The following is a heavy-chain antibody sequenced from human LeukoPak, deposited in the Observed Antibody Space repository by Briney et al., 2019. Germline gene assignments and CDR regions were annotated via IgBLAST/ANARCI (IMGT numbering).Heavy chain of an antibody. J-gene: IGHJ4*02. Sequence: ASVKVSCKVSGYTLTELSMHWVRQAPGKGLGWMGGFDPEDGETIYAQKFQGRVTMTEDTSTDTAYMELSSLRSEDTAVYYCATTGYCTNGVCSTFDYWGQGTLVTVSS. D-gene: IGHD2-8*01. V-gene: IGHV1-24*01. CDR1: GYTLTELS. CDR3: ATTGYCTNGVCSTFDY. CDR2: FDPEDGET.